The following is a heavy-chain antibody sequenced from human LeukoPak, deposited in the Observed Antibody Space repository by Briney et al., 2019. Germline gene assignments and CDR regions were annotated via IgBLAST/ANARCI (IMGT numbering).Heavy chain of an antibody. CDR3: AKDDPTGTYV. V-gene: IGHV3-30*02. D-gene: IGHD1-1*01. Sequence: PGGSLRLSCTTSGFTFSSFGMHWVRQTPGKGLEWVTFIHNYETTEYYADSVKGRFTISRDNSENTVYLQMNSLRVEDTAMYYCAKDDPTGTYVWGQGTLVTVSS. J-gene: IGHJ4*02. CDR2: IHNYETTE. CDR1: GFTFSSFG.